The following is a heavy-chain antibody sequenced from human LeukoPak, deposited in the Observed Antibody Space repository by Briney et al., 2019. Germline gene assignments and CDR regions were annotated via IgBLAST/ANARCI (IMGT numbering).Heavy chain of an antibody. V-gene: IGHV4-34*01. CDR3: ATDPPRF. Sequence: SETLSLTCVVYGGSFSAYYWSWIRQPPGKGLEWLGEINNSGSTNYNPSLKSRVTISVDTSKNQFSLKLSSVTAADTAVYYCATDPPRFWGQGTLVTVSS. J-gene: IGHJ4*02. CDR1: GGSFSAYY. CDR2: INNSGST.